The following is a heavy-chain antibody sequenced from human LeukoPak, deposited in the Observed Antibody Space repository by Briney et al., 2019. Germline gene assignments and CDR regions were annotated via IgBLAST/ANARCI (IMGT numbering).Heavy chain of an antibody. J-gene: IGHJ4*02. Sequence: PGGSLRLSCAASGFTFSSYAMSWVRQAPGKGLEWVSAISGSGGSTYYADSVKGRFTISRDNSKNTLYLQMNSLRAEDTAVYYCAKLTYYDFWSGYYVDYWGQGTLVTVSS. CDR3: AKLTYYDFWSGYYVDY. D-gene: IGHD3-3*01. V-gene: IGHV3-23*01. CDR2: ISGSGGST. CDR1: GFTFSSYA.